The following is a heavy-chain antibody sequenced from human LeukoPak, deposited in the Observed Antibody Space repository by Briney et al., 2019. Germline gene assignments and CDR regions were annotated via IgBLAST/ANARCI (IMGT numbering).Heavy chain of an antibody. CDR1: GFTFDDYT. Sequence: PGGSLRLSCAASGFTFDDYTMHWVRQAPGKGLEWVSLLTWDGGRTYYAGSVKGRFTISRDNSKNTLYLQMNSLRTEDTALYYCARTPQKYCGSTSYFNWFDSWGQGTLATVSS. J-gene: IGHJ5*01. CDR2: LTWDGGRT. V-gene: IGHV3-43*01. CDR3: ARTPQKYCGSTSYFNWFDS. D-gene: IGHD2-2*01.